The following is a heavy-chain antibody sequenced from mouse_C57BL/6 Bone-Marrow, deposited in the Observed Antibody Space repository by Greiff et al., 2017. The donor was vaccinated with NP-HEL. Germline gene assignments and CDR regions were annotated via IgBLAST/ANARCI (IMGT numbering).Heavy chain of an antibody. CDR2: ISNGGGST. CDR1: GFTFSDYY. V-gene: IGHV5-12*01. CDR3: ARHYGSSYRWYFDV. J-gene: IGHJ1*03. D-gene: IGHD1-1*01. Sequence: EVQLVESGGGLVQPGGSLKLSCAASGFTFSDYYMYWVRQTPEKRLEWVAYISNGGGSTYYPDTVKGRFTISRDNAKNTLYLQMGRLKSEDTAMYYCARHYGSSYRWYFDVWGTGTTVTVSS.